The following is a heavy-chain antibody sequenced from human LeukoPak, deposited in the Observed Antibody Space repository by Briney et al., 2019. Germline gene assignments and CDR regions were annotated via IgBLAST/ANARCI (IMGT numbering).Heavy chain of an antibody. V-gene: IGHV3-30*03. J-gene: IGHJ4*02. Sequence: PGGSLRLSCAASGFTFSNYGMHWVRQAPGKGLEWVAVISYDGSNKYYADSVKGRFTISRDDSKNTLYLQMDSLRAEDTAVYCCVRDGGAGFDYWGQGTLVTVSS. CDR1: GFTFSNYG. D-gene: IGHD1-14*01. CDR2: ISYDGSNK. CDR3: VRDGGAGFDY.